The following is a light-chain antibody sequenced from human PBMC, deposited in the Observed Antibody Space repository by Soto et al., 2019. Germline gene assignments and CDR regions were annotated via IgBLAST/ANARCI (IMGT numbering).Light chain of an antibody. CDR3: AAWDDSLTGPV. J-gene: IGLJ2*01. V-gene: IGLV1-47*01. CDR1: FSNIGSNY. CDR2: RNN. Sequence: QSALTQPPSASGTPGQRVTISCSGSFSNIGSNYVYWYQQLPGTAPKLLIYRNNQRPSGVPDRFSGSKSGTSASLAISGLRSEDEADYHCAAWDDSLTGPVFGGGTKLTVL.